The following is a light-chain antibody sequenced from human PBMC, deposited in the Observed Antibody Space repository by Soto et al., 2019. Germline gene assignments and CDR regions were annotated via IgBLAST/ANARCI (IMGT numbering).Light chain of an antibody. Sequence: IQMTQSPSTLSGAVVDIVTIIFRASQTISSWLAWYQQKPGKAPKXXXYKASTLKSGVPSRFSVSGSGTEFTLTISSLQHDDFATYDCQHYNSYSEAFCQGTKVDIK. CDR1: QTISSW. J-gene: IGKJ1*01. CDR3: QHYNSYSEA. CDR2: KAS. V-gene: IGKV1-5*03.